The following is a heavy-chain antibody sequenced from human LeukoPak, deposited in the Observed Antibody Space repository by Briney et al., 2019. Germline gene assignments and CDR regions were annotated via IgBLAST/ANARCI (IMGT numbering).Heavy chain of an antibody. V-gene: IGHV3-21*01. CDR1: GFTFSTYT. CDR2: ISSSSTYI. J-gene: IGHJ3*02. D-gene: IGHD3-22*01. CDR3: ARDLGRSGYYTIDAFDI. Sequence: GGSLRLSCAASGFTFSTYTMNWVRQAPGKGLEWVSSISSSSTYIYYADSVKGRFTISRDNAKNSLYLQMNSLRAEDTAMYYCARDLGRSGYYTIDAFDIWGQGTMVTIFS.